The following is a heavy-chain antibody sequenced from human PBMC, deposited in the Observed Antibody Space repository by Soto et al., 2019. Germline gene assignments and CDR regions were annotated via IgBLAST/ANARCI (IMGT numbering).Heavy chain of an antibody. Sequence: PGESLKLSCKCSGYSFTRYWIVWVRQLPGKGLEWMGIIYPGDSDTRYSPSFQGQVTISADKSISTAYLQWSSLKASDTAMYYCARHNYGDYEGYYGMDVWGQGTTVTVSS. CDR3: ARHNYGDYEGYYGMDV. V-gene: IGHV5-51*01. D-gene: IGHD4-17*01. CDR2: IYPGDSDT. J-gene: IGHJ6*02. CDR1: GYSFTRYW.